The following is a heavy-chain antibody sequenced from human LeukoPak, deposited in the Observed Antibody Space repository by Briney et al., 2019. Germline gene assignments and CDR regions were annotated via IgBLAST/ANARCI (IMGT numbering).Heavy chain of an antibody. J-gene: IGHJ4*02. V-gene: IGHV3-23*01. CDR2: ISGSADST. D-gene: IGHD1-7*01. Sequence: PGGSLRLSCAASGFTFSSYWMSWVRQAPGKGLEWVSAISGSADSTYYADSVKGRFAISRDNSKNTLYLQMNSLRAEDTAVYFCAKDCARGGTTDFDYWGQGTLVTVSS. CDR3: AKDCARGGTTDFDY. CDR1: GFTFSSYW.